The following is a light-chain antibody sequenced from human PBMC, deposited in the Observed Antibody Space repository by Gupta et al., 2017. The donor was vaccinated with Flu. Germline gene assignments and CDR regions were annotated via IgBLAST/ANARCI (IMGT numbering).Light chain of an antibody. Sequence: TIACTGSSSNIGEGYDVHWYQQLPGTAPKLLIYGKSNRPSGVPARVSGSKSGTSAALAITGLQAEDEAGYYCESYESSLSGYVVFGGGTKLTVL. J-gene: IGLJ2*01. CDR2: GKS. CDR3: ESYESSLSGYVV. CDR1: SSNIGEGYD. V-gene: IGLV1-40*01.